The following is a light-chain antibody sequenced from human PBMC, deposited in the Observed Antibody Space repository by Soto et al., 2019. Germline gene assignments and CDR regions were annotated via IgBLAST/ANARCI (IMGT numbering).Light chain of an antibody. V-gene: IGLV2-14*03. Sequence: QSALTQPGSVSGSPGQSITISCTGTSSDVGGYNYVSWYQHHPGKAPKLIIYDVSNRPSGVSNRFSGSKSGNTASLTISGLQPEDEADYYCSSYTTSNTRQIVFGTGTKVTVL. J-gene: IGLJ1*01. CDR3: SSYTTSNTRQIV. CDR1: SSDVGGYNY. CDR2: DVS.